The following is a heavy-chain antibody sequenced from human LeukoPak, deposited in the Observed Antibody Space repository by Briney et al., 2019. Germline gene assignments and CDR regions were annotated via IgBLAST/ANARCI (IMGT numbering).Heavy chain of an antibody. CDR2: IYTSGST. CDR1: GGSISSGSYY. D-gene: IGHD3-22*01. J-gene: IGHJ4*02. V-gene: IGHV4-61*02. CDR3: ARNRDYDSSGPLDY. Sequence: SETLSLTCTVSGGSISSGSYYWSWIRQPAGRGLEWIGRIYTSGSTNYNPSLKSRVTISVDTSKNQFSLKLSSVTAAVTAVYYCARNRDYDSSGPLDYWGQGTMVTVSS.